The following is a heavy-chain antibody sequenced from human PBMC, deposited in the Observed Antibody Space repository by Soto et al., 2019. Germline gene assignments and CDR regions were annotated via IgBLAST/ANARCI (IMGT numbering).Heavy chain of an antibody. CDR3: ARGRSSSWYEVDWFDP. V-gene: IGHV4-59*01. Sequence: LSLTCTVSGGSISSYYWSWIRQPPGKGLEWIGYIYYSGSINYNPSLKSRVTISVDTSKNQFSLKLSSVTAADTAVYYCARGRSSSWYEVDWFDPWGQGTLVTVSS. D-gene: IGHD6-13*01. CDR2: IYYSGSI. J-gene: IGHJ5*02. CDR1: GGSISSYY.